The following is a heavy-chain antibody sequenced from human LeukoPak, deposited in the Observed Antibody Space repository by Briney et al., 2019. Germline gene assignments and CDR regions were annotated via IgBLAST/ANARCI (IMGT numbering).Heavy chain of an antibody. V-gene: IGHV1-3*01. J-gene: IGHJ4*02. CDR3: ARDIGSGWGNYFDY. Sequence: ASVKVSCKASGYTFTSYAMHWVRQAPGQRLEWMGRINAGNGHTKYSQKFQGRVTITRDTSASTAYMELSSLRSEDTAVYYCARDIGSGWGNYFDYWGQGTLVTVSS. CDR1: GYTFTSYA. CDR2: INAGNGHT. D-gene: IGHD6-19*01.